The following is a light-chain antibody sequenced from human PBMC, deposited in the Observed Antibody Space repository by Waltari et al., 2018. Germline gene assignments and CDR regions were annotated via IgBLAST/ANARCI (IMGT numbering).Light chain of an antibody. CDR2: GAS. Sequence: EIVLTQSPGPLSLSLGESAPLSCRTSQSVTRALAWYQQKPGQAPRLLIYGASNRATGIPDRFSGSGSGTDFSLTISSLEPEDFAVYYCQHYLRLPVTFGQGTKVEVK. J-gene: IGKJ1*01. V-gene: IGKV3-20*01. CDR1: QSVTRA. CDR3: QHYLRLPVT.